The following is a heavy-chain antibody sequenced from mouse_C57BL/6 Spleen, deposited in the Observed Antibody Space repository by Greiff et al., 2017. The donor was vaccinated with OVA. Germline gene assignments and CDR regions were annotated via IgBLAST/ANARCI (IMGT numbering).Heavy chain of an antibody. V-gene: IGHV1-42*01. Sequence: VQLKESGPELVKPGASVKISCKASGYSFTGYYMNWVKQSPEKSLEWIGEINPSTGGTTYNQKFKAKATLTVDKSSSTAYMQLKSLTSEDSAVYYGARGAAHYYAMDYWGQGTSVTVSS. D-gene: IGHD6-1*01. CDR3: ARGAAHYYAMDY. CDR2: INPSTGGT. CDR1: GYSFTGYY. J-gene: IGHJ4*01.